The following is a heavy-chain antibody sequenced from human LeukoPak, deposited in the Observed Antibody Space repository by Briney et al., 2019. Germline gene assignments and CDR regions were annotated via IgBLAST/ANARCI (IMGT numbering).Heavy chain of an antibody. CDR1: GMTFSNHW. V-gene: IGHV3-74*01. CDR2: IKTDGRTT. CDR3: TTGPSYGYEW. D-gene: IGHD3-16*01. Sequence: GGSLRLSCAASGMTFSNHWMHWVRQAPGKGLVWVSLIKTDGRTTIYADSVKGRFTIPRDNGKSTLYLQMNSLRAEDTAIYYCTTGPSYGYEWWGQGTVVTVSS. J-gene: IGHJ4*02.